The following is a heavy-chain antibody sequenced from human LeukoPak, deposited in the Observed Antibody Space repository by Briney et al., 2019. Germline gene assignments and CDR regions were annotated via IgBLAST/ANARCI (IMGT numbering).Heavy chain of an antibody. CDR2: ISGSGGST. V-gene: IGHV3-23*01. CDR3: AKGAILTGYLTMTPDY. D-gene: IGHD3-9*01. CDR1: GFIFGIYS. Sequence: GGSLRLSCAASGFIFGIYSMNWVRQAPGKGLEWVSAISGSGGSTYYADSVKGRFTISRDNSKNTLYLQMNSLRAEDTAVYYCAKGAILTGYLTMTPDYWGQGTLVTVSS. J-gene: IGHJ4*02.